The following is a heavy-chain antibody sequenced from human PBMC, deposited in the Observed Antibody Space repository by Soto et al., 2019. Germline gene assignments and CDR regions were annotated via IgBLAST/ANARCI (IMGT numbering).Heavy chain of an antibody. J-gene: IGHJ2*01. V-gene: IGHV3-7*01. CDR3: ARAHYDYVWGSYRPYWYFDL. D-gene: IGHD3-16*02. Sequence: PGGSLRLSCAASGFTFSSYWISWVRQAPGKGLEWVANIKQDGSEKYYVDSVKGRFTISRDNAKNSLYLQMNSLRAEDTAVYYCARAHYDYVWGSYRPYWYFDLWGRGTLVTVSS. CDR2: IKQDGSEK. CDR1: GFTFSSYW.